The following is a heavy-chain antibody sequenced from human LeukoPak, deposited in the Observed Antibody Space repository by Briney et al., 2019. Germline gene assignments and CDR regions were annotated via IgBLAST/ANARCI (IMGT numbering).Heavy chain of an antibody. CDR2: ISHYGNT. J-gene: IGHJ6*03. CDR3: ARASIVVVPAAIIYYYYYMDV. V-gene: IGHV4-38-2*02. Sequence: SETLSLTCTVSGYSISSGYYWGWIRQSPGKGLEWIGSISHYGNTYNNPSLQSRVTISVDTSKNQFSLRLRSVTAADTAVYYCARASIVVVPAAIIYYYYYMDVWGKGTTVTVSS. D-gene: IGHD2-2*02. CDR1: GYSISSGYY.